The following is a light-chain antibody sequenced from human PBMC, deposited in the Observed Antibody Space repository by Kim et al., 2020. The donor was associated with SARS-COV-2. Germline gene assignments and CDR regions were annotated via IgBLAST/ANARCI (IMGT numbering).Light chain of an antibody. CDR2: FND. J-gene: IGLJ2*01. CDR3: QVCACTYDHSV. Sequence: SYELTQPPSLSAAPGETARIVCGGNNIETKNVHWYQQRPGQAPVLVVRFNDDRPSGIPGRFSGSNSGNTATLTINSVEAGDEADYFCQVCACTYDHSVFGGGAPLAVL. CDR1: NIETKN. V-gene: IGLV3-21*02.